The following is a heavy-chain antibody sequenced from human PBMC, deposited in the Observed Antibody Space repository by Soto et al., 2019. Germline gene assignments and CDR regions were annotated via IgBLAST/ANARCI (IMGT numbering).Heavy chain of an antibody. CDR1: GGTFSSYA. V-gene: IGHV1-69*01. Sequence: QVQLVQSGAEVKKPGSSVKVSCKASGGTFSSYAISWVRQAPGQGLEWMGGIIAIFGTANYAQKFQGRVTITADESTSTAYMELSSLRSEDTAVYYCNSVVVTAIPFQGFDYWGQGTLVTVSS. CDR2: IIAIFGTA. D-gene: IGHD2-21*02. CDR3: NSVVVTAIPFQGFDY. J-gene: IGHJ4*02.